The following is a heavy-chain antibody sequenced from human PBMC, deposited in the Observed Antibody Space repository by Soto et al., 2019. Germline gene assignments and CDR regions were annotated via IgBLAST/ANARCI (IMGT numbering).Heavy chain of an antibody. CDR2: ISYDGSNK. CDR3: ARARLRGKYYFDY. D-gene: IGHD3-10*01. Sequence: GGSLRLSCAASGFTFSSYAMHWVRQAPGKGLEWVAVISYDGSNKYYADSVKGRFTISRDNSKNTLYLQMNSLRAEDTAVYYCARARLRGKYYFDYWGQGTLVTVSS. V-gene: IGHV3-30-3*01. CDR1: GFTFSSYA. J-gene: IGHJ4*02.